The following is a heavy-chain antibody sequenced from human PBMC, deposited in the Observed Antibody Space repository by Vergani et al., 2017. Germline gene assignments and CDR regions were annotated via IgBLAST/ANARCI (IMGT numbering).Heavy chain of an antibody. CDR1: GYSFSDYS. V-gene: IGHV1-2*02. CDR3: ARDMETSILAFDF. Sequence: QVQLVQSGTEVKKPGASVKVSCKASGYSFSDYSIHWVRQTTGQGLEWMGWINPSGGGTNYARKFQGRVTMTRDTSINTAYMDLSGLRSDDSAVYFCARDMETSILAFDFLGQGTLVTVSS. D-gene: IGHD3-3*01. CDR2: INPSGGGT. J-gene: IGHJ4*02.